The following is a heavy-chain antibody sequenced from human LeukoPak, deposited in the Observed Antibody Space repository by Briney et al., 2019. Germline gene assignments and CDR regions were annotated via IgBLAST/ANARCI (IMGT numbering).Heavy chain of an antibody. CDR2: ISSSSSYI. D-gene: IGHD3-22*01. Sequence: GGSLRLSCAASGFTFSSYSMNWVRQAPGKGLEWVSSISSSSSYIYYADSVKGRFTISRDNAKNTLYLQMNSLRAEDTAVYYCARDKDSSGYYYSFSYYFDYWGQGTLVTVSS. J-gene: IGHJ4*02. CDR3: ARDKDSSGYYYSFSYYFDY. V-gene: IGHV3-21*01. CDR1: GFTFSSYS.